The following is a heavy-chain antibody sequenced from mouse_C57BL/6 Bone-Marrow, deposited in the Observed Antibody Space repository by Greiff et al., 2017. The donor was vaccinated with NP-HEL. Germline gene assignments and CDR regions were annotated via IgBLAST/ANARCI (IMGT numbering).Heavy chain of an antibody. CDR1: GFTFSSYG. J-gene: IGHJ2*01. Sequence: EVKLVESGGDLVKPGGSLKLSCAASGFTFSSYGMSWVRQTPDKRLEWVATISSGGSYTYYPDSVKGRFTISRDNAKNTLYLQMSSLKSEDTAMYYCARQGGRWLLPGVFDYWGQGTTLTVSS. D-gene: IGHD2-3*01. V-gene: IGHV5-6*01. CDR2: ISSGGSYT. CDR3: ARQGGRWLLPGVFDY.